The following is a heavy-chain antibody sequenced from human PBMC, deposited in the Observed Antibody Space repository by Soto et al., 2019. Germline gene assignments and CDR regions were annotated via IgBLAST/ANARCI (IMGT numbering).Heavy chain of an antibody. Sequence: SVKGSCNASGGTFIGYAIVWVRQAPGQGLEWMGGIIPIFGTANYAQKFQGRVTITADKSTSTAYMELSSLRSEDTAVYYCARDRPKDIVLVTHYYYYYGMDVWGQGTTVTVSS. D-gene: IGHD2-8*02. CDR2: IIPIFGTA. CDR1: GGTFIGYA. J-gene: IGHJ6*02. V-gene: IGHV1-69*06. CDR3: ARDRPKDIVLVTHYYYYYGMDV.